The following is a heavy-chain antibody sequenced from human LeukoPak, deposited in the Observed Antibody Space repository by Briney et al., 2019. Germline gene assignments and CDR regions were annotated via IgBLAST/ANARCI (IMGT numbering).Heavy chain of an antibody. CDR2: INPNSGGT. V-gene: IGHV1-2*02. CDR1: GYTFTGYY. J-gene: IGHJ5*02. Sequence: ASVKVSCKASGYTFTGYYMHWVRQAPGQGLEWMGWINPNSGGTNYAQKFQGRVTITRDTSISTAYMELSRLRSDDTAVYYCARAHQLLFRGFDNWFDHWGQGTLVTVSS. D-gene: IGHD2-2*01. CDR3: ARAHQLLFRGFDNWFDH.